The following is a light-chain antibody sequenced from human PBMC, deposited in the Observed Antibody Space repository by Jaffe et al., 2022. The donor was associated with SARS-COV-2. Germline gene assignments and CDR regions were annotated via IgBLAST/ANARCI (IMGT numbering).Light chain of an antibody. J-gene: IGKJ1*01. CDR2: AAS. V-gene: IGKV1-39*01. CDR1: QSISNY. CDR3: QQSYSTPWT. Sequence: DIQMTQSPSSLSASVGDRVIITCRAGQSISNYLNWYQQKPGKAPQLLIYAASSLQSGVPSRFSGSGSGTDFALSISSLQPEDFAIYYCQQSYSTPWTFGQGTKVDI.